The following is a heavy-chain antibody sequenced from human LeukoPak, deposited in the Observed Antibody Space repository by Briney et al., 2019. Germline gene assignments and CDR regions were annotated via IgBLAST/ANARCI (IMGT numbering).Heavy chain of an antibody. D-gene: IGHD1-14*01. CDR2: IRYDGSNK. V-gene: IGHV3-30*02. CDR3: AKCRISDYYYMDV. Sequence: GGSLRLSCAASGFTFSSYGMHWVRQAPGKGLEWVAFIRYDGSNKYYADSVKGRFTISRDNSKNTLYLQMNSLRAEDTAVYYCAKCRISDYYYMDVWGKGTTVTVSS. J-gene: IGHJ6*03. CDR1: GFTFSSYG.